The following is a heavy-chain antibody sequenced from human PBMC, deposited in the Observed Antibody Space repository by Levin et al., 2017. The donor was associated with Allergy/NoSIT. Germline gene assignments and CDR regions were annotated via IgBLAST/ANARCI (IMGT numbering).Heavy chain of an antibody. CDR1: GFTFSSYG. CDR3: AKDPLAYCGGDCYYFDY. Sequence: PGGSLRLSCAASGFTFSSYGMHWVRQAPGKGLEWVAVISYDGSNKYYADSVKGRFTISRDNSKNTLYLQMNSLRAEDTAVYYCAKDPLAYCGGDCYYFDYWGQGTLVTVSS. V-gene: IGHV3-30*18. CDR2: ISYDGSNK. J-gene: IGHJ4*02. D-gene: IGHD2-21*02.